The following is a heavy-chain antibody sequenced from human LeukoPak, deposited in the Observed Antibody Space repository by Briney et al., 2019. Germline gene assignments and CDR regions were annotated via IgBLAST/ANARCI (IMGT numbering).Heavy chain of an antibody. V-gene: IGHV3-23*01. CDR2: ISGPGTST. CDR3: ARGGWVSSDAFDV. Sequence: GGSLRLSCAASGFTFSNYAVSWVRQAPGKGLDWRSVISGPGTSTSYGNSVKGRVTISRDNSKNTVFLQMNSLRAEDTAVYYCARGGWVSSDAFDVWGQGTMVTVSS. D-gene: IGHD5/OR15-5a*01. J-gene: IGHJ3*01. CDR1: GFTFSNYA.